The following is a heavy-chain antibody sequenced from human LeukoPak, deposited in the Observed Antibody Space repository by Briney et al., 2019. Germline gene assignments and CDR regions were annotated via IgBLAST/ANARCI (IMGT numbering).Heavy chain of an antibody. V-gene: IGHV3-7*01. CDR1: GFTFSSYW. CDR2: IRQDGSEK. CDR3: ARRGGPAYFDY. Sequence: GGSLRLSCAASGFTFSSYWMSWVRQAPGKGLEWVANIRQDGSEKYYVDSVKGRFTISRDNSKNTLFLQMNSLRVEDTAVYYCARRGGPAYFDYWGQGSLVTVSS. D-gene: IGHD3-16*01. J-gene: IGHJ4*02.